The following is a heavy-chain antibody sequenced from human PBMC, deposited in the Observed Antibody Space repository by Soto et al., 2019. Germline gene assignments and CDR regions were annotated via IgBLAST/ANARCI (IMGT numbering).Heavy chain of an antibody. D-gene: IGHD3-22*01. CDR1: GGTFSSYA. CDR2: IIPIFGTA. Sequence: ASVKVSCKASGGTFSSYAISWVRQAPGQGLEWMGGIIPIFGTANYAQKFQGRVTITADESTSTAYMELSSLRSEDTAVYYCARARDYYDSSGYYSWPSYYYGMDVWGQGTTVTVSS. V-gene: IGHV1-69*13. J-gene: IGHJ6*02. CDR3: ARARDYYDSSGYYSWPSYYYGMDV.